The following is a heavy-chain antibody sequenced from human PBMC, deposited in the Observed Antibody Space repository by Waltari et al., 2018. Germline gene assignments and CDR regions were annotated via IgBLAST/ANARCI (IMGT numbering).Heavy chain of an antibody. V-gene: IGHV1-2*02. CDR3: ARDLMTTVTTEFYFDY. CDR2: INPKSGDT. Sequence: QVHLVQSGAEMRTPGAYVEVPCRPSGYTFSAYYVPWVRQAPGKGLEWMGWINPKSGDTHYAQNFQSRATMTRDTSISTVYMELSRLTSDDTAVYYCARDLMTTVTTEFYFDYWGQGTLVIISS. CDR1: GYTFSAYY. J-gene: IGHJ4*02. D-gene: IGHD4-4*01.